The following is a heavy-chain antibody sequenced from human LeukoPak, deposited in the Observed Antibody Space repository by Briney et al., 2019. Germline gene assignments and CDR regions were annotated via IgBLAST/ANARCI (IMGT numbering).Heavy chain of an antibody. CDR2: IIPIFGTA. J-gene: IGHJ5*02. Sequence: GASVKVSCKASGGTFSSYAISWVRQAPGQGLEWVGGIIPIFGTANYAQKFQGRVTITADESTSTAYMELSSLRSEDTAVYYCARDRSGYAYGDYVSNWFDPWGQGTLVTVSS. D-gene: IGHD4-17*01. CDR1: GGTFSSYA. CDR3: ARDRSGYAYGDYVSNWFDP. V-gene: IGHV1-69*13.